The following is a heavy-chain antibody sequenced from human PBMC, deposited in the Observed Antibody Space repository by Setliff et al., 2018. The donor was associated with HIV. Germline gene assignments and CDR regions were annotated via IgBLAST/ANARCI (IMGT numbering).Heavy chain of an antibody. D-gene: IGHD3-22*01. V-gene: IGHV4-4*09. CDR3: ASAPLYFYDGSGYLKY. CDR2: IFTSGDT. CDR1: GVSIPTNY. Sequence: SETLSLTCNISGVSIPTNYWNWIRQPPGKGLEWIGYIFTSGDTNYNPSLRSRVTLSVDTSKNQVSLKLGSVTAADTAVYFCASAPLYFYDGSGYLKYWGQGSQVTVSS. J-gene: IGHJ4*02.